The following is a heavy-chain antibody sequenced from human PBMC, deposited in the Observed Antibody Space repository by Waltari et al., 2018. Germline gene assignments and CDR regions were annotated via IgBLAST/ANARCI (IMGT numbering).Heavy chain of an antibody. Sequence: QVQLVQSGAEVKKPGASVKVSCKVSGYTLTELSMHWVRQAPGKGLEWMGGLDPEDGETIYEQKFQGRVTMTEDTSTDTAYMELSSLRSEDTAVYYCATGPVYGLLNYYYYYGMDVWGQGTTVTVSS. D-gene: IGHD3-10*01. J-gene: IGHJ6*02. CDR3: ATGPVYGLLNYYYYYGMDV. CDR1: GYTLTELS. CDR2: LDPEDGET. V-gene: IGHV1-24*01.